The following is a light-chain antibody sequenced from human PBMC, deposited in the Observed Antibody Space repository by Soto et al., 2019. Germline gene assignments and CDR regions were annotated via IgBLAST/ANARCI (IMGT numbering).Light chain of an antibody. CDR2: KAS. CDR1: QSISNW. J-gene: IGKJ5*01. V-gene: IGKV1-5*03. Sequence: DIQMTQSPSTLSASVGARVTITCRASQSISNWLAWYQQNPGKAPKLLIYKASSLGSGVPSRFSGSGSGTEFTLTISSLQPDDFATYYCQQYNGTFGQGTRLEIK. CDR3: QQYNGT.